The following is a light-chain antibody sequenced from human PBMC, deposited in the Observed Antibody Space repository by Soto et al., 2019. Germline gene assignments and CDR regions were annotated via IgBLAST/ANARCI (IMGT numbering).Light chain of an antibody. Sequence: EIGLTQSPGTLSLSPGDRATLSCRASQRVSSSYLAWYQQKPGQAPSRLIYVASSMSTGIPDSFSGSGSGTYFTLCISRLAHEDFVVYCCQQYGSSPRTFGQGTKLEIK. CDR1: QRVSSSY. J-gene: IGKJ2*02. CDR2: VAS. CDR3: QQYGSSPRT. V-gene: IGKV3-20*01.